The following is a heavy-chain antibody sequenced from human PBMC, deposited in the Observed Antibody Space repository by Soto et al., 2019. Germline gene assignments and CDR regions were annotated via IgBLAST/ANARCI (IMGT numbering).Heavy chain of an antibody. CDR2: ITTSSSSA. V-gene: IGHV3-48*01. Sequence: PGGSLRLSCAASGFTFSSYTMNGVRQAPGKGLEWVSYITTSSSSAYYADSVKGRFTISRDNAKNSLYLQMNSLRAEDTAVYYCARDKDFSFDYWGQGTLVTVSS. CDR3: ARDKDFSFDY. J-gene: IGHJ4*02. CDR1: GFTFSSYT.